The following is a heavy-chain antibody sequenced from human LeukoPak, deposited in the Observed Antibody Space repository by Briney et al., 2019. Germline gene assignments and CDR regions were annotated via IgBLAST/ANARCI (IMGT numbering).Heavy chain of an antibody. CDR3: AKDGPDIVVVPAAPTGGY. Sequence: GGSLRLSCAASGFTFSSYAMSWVRQAPGKGLEWVSAISGSGGSTYYADSVKGRFTISRDNSKNTLYLQMNSLRAEDTAVYYCAKDGPDIVVVPAAPTGGYWGQGTLVTVSS. CDR2: ISGSGGST. J-gene: IGHJ4*02. CDR1: GFTFSSYA. V-gene: IGHV3-23*01. D-gene: IGHD2-2*01.